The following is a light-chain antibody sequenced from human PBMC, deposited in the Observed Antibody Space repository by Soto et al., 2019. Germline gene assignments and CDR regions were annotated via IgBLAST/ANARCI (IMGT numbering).Light chain of an antibody. CDR3: SSYTSSSTYV. V-gene: IGLV2-14*01. Sequence: QSALTQHASVSGSPGQSITISCTGSNSDIGTYNYVSWSQQHPGKAPKLMIYEVNNRPSGVSNRFSGSKSGNTASLTISGLQAEDEADYYCSSYTSSSTYVFGTGTKVTVL. CDR1: NSDIGTYNY. J-gene: IGLJ1*01. CDR2: EVN.